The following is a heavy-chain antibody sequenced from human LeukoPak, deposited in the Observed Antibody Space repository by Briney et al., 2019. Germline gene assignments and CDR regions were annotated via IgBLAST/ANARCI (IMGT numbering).Heavy chain of an antibody. CDR1: GGSFSGYY. J-gene: IGHJ6*03. V-gene: IGHV4-34*01. CDR2: INHSGIN. CDR3: ARGGDIVVVPAAARNYYYYMDV. Sequence: TSETLSLTCAVYGGSFSGYYWSWIRQPPGKGLEWIGEINHSGINNYNPSLKSRVTISVDTSKNQFSLKLSSVTAADTAVYYCARGGDIVVVPAAARNYYYYMDVWGKGTTVTVSS. D-gene: IGHD2-2*01.